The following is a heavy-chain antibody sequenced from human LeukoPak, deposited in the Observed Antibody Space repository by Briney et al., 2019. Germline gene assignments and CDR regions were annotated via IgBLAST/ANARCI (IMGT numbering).Heavy chain of an antibody. Sequence: GGSLRLSCVASGFTVSRNYMNWVRQAPGKGLEWVSDISGSGGSTYYADSVKGRFTISRDNSKNTLYLQMNSLRAEDTAVYYCAKKYSTGLDPWGQGTLVTVSS. D-gene: IGHD1-26*01. V-gene: IGHV3-23*01. CDR3: AKKYSTGLDP. J-gene: IGHJ5*02. CDR1: GFTVSRNY. CDR2: ISGSGGST.